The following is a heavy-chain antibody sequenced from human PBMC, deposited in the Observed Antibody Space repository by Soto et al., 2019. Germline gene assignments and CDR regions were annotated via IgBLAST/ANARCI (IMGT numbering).Heavy chain of an antibody. CDR1: GGSISSYY. J-gene: IGHJ4*02. Sequence: QVQLQESGPGLVKPSETLSLTCTVSGGSISSYYWSWIRQPPGKGLEWIGYIYYSGSTKYNPSLKSRVTISVDTSKNESPLKMSSVTAVDTAVYYSARVGDSSCWDETFDYGGQGTLVTVSS. CDR2: IYYSGST. CDR3: ARVGDSSCWDETFDY. V-gene: IGHV4-59*01. D-gene: IGHD6-19*01.